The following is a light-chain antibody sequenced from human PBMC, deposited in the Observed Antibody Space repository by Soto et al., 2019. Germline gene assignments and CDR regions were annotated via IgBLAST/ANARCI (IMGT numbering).Light chain of an antibody. V-gene: IGKV3-15*01. J-gene: IGKJ4*01. CDR3: HQYNTWSPLA. Sequence: EIVMTQSPATLSVSPGERATLSCRASQSVSNNLAWYQQKPGQAPRLLIFGASTRATGIPARFSGSGSGTEFTLTISILQSEDFAVYYCHQYNTWSPLAFGGGTKVETK. CDR1: QSVSNN. CDR2: GAS.